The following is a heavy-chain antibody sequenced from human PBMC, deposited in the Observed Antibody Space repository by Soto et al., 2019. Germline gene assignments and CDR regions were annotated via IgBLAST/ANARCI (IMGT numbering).Heavy chain of an antibody. CDR2: IYHSGST. CDR1: GGSISSGGYS. V-gene: IGHV4-30-2*01. CDR3: ARGRRSSWYSANWLDP. D-gene: IGHD6-13*01. J-gene: IGHJ5*02. Sequence: PSETLSLTCAVSGGSISSGGYSWSWIRQPPGKGLEWIGYIYHSGSTYYNPSLKSRVTISVDRSKNQFSLKLSSVTAADTAVYYCARGRRSSWYSANWLDPWGQGTLVTVSS.